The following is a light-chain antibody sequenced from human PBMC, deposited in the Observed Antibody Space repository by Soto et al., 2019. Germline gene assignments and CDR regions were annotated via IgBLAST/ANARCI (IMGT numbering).Light chain of an antibody. CDR1: SSDVGSYNL. V-gene: IGLV2-23*01. J-gene: IGLJ1*01. CDR3: CSYAGSSTYV. Sequence: QSVLTQPASVSGSPGQSITISCTGTSSDVGSYNLVSSYQQHPGKAPKLMIYEGSKRPSGVSNRFSGSKSGNTASLTISGLQAEDEADYYCCSYAGSSTYVFGTGTKVTAL. CDR2: EGS.